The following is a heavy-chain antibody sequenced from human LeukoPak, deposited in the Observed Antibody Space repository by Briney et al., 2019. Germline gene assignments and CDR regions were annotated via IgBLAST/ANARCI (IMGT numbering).Heavy chain of an antibody. D-gene: IGHD6-13*01. V-gene: IGHV4-34*01. J-gene: IGHJ4*02. CDR3: ARHGRGSSWYGLIDC. CDR2: INHSGST. CDR1: GGSFSGYY. Sequence: SETLSLTCAVYGGSFSGYYWSWIRQPPGKGLEWIGEINHSGSTNYNPSLKSRVTISVDTSKNQFSLKLSSVTAADTAVYYCARHGRGSSWYGLIDCWGQGTLVTVSS.